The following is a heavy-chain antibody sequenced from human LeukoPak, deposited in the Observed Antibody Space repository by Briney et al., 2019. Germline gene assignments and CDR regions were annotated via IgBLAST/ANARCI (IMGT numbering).Heavy chain of an antibody. Sequence: ASVKVSCKASGYTFTSYSISWVRQAPGQGLEWMGWISAYNGNTNYAQKLQGRVTMTTDTSTSTAYMELRSLRSDDTAVYYCARVTQLRSYYYYGMDVWGQGTTVTVSS. CDR3: ARVTQLRSYYYYGMDV. CDR1: GYTFTSYS. V-gene: IGHV1-18*01. CDR2: ISAYNGNT. J-gene: IGHJ6*02. D-gene: IGHD2-2*01.